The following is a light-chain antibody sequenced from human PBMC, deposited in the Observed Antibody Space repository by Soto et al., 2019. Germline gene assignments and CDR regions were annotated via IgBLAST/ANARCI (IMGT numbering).Light chain of an antibody. CDR3: CSFKSISTYV. J-gene: IGLJ1*01. CDR2: DVS. V-gene: IGLV2-11*01. Sequence: QSVLTQPRSASGSPGQSITISCTGTSSDVGGYNYVSWYQQHPAKAPKLIIFDVSKRPSGVPNRFSGSKSGNTASLTISGLRAEDEADYFCCSFKSISTYVFGSGTKVTVL. CDR1: SSDVGGYNY.